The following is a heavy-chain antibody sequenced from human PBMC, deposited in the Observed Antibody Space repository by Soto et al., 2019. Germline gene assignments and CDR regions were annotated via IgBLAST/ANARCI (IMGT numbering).Heavy chain of an antibody. D-gene: IGHD2-15*01. CDR2: IYYSGST. J-gene: IGHJ4*02. CDR1: GGSISSSSYY. Sequence: QLQLQESGPGLVKPSETLSLTCTVSGGSISSSSYYWGWIRQPPGKGLEWIGSIYYSGSTYYNPSLNSRDTISVDTPKNRFSLKPSSVTAADTAVYYCERHTPAFSTSDHWGQGTLVTVSS. CDR3: ERHTPAFSTSDH. V-gene: IGHV4-39*01.